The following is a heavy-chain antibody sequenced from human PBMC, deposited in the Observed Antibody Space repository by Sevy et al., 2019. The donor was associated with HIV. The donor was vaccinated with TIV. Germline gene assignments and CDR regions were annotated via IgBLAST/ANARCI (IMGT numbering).Heavy chain of an antibody. D-gene: IGHD4-17*01. CDR3: ARDNGDYFLSTSVFDY. V-gene: IGHV3-48*01. CDR1: GFTFSSYS. Sequence: GGSLRLSCAASGFTFSSYSMNWVRQAPGKGLEWVSYISSGFSTIHYADSVKGRFTISRDNAKNSLYLQMNRLRAEVTAVYYCARDNGDYFLSTSVFDYWGQGTLVTVSS. J-gene: IGHJ4*02. CDR2: ISSGFSTI.